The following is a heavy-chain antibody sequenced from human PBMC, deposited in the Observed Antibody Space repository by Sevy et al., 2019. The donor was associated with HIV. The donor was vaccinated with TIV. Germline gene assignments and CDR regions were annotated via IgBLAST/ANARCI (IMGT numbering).Heavy chain of an antibody. V-gene: IGHV4-59*11. J-gene: IGHJ4*02. CDR1: GGSITSLY. D-gene: IGHD6-19*01. Sequence: SETLSLTCTVSGGSITSLYWNWIRQPPGKGLEWIANIYYNGHINYNPSLKSRVTLSLDTSKNQFSLRLSSVTAADTAVYYCARDRIAVAGQGDFDYWGQGTLVTVSS. CDR2: IYYNGHI. CDR3: ARDRIAVAGQGDFDY.